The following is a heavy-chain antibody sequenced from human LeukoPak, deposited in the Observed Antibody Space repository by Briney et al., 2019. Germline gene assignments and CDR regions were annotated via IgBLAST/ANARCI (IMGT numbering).Heavy chain of an antibody. CDR1: GGTFSSYA. Sequence: ASVKVSCKASGGTFSSYAISWVRQAPGQGLEWMGRIIPILGIANYAQKFQGRVTITADKSTSTAYMELSSLRSEDTAVYYCARDATGYYDSSGSLFDHWGQGTLVTVSS. CDR3: ARDATGYYDSSGSLFDH. D-gene: IGHD3-22*01. V-gene: IGHV1-69*04. J-gene: IGHJ4*02. CDR2: IIPILGIA.